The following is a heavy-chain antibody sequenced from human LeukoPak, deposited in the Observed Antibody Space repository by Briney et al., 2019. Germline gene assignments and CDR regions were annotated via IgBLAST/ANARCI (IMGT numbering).Heavy chain of an antibody. D-gene: IGHD6-19*01. Sequence: PGGSLRLSCAASGFTFSNSAMYRVREAPGKGLEFGSVSSTNGDRTYYADPVKGRFTISRDNSKNTLYLQMGSLRADDMAVYYCARGVAISSSGWYDTFDYWGQGALVTISS. CDR2: SSTNGDRT. CDR3: ARGVAISSSGWYDTFDY. V-gene: IGHV3-64*02. J-gene: IGHJ4*02. CDR1: GFTFSNSA.